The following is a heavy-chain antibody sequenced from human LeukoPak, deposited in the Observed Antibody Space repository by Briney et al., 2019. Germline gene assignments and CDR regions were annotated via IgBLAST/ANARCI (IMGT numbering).Heavy chain of an antibody. CDR2: ISAYNGNT. D-gene: IGHD2-15*01. J-gene: IGHJ6*04. CDR1: GYTFTSYG. V-gene: IGHV1-18*04. Sequence: ASVKVSRKASGYTFTSYGISWVRQAPGQGLEWMGWISAYNGNTNYARKLQGRVTMTTDTSTSTAYMELRSLRSDGTAVYYCARACSGGSCYSNYYGMDVWGKGTTVTVSS. CDR3: ARACSGGSCYSNYYGMDV.